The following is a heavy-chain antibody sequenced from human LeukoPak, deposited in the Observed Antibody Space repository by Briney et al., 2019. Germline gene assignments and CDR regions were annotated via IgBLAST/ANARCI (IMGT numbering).Heavy chain of an antibody. J-gene: IGHJ5*02. CDR2: IRSKDNNGAT. CDR3: TRAAGITGTSRDNWFDP. CDR1: GFTFSGSV. Sequence: GGSLRLSCAASGFTFSGSVIHWVRQASGKGLEWVGRIRSKDNNGATAYAASVKGRFTISRDDSKNTAYLQMNSLRADDTAVYYCTRAAGITGTSRDNWFDPWGQGTLVIVSS. D-gene: IGHD1/OR15-1a*01. V-gene: IGHV3-73*01.